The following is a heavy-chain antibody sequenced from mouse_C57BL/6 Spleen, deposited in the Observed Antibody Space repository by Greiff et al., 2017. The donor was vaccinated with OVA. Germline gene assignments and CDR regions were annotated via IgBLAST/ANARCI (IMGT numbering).Heavy chain of an antibody. CDR3: ARWGYGADFDY. V-gene: IGHV1-19*01. CDR1: GYTFTDYY. D-gene: IGHD1-1*01. J-gene: IGHJ2*01. Sequence: VQLQQSGPVLVKPGASVKMSCKASGYTFTDYYMNWVKQSHGKSLEWIGVINPYNGGTSYNQKFKGKATLTVDKSSSTAYMELNSLTSEDSAVYYCARWGYGADFDYWGQGTTLTVSS. CDR2: INPYNGGT.